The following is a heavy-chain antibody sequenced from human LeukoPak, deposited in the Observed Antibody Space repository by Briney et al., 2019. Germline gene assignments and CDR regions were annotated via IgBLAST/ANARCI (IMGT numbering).Heavy chain of an antibody. Sequence: GGSLRLSCAASGFAFSSYWMRWVRQAPGKGLGWVANINKDGSDKYYADSVKGRFTISRDNAKNSLYLQMNSLRAEDTAVYYCARFMLLTIYWGQGALVTVSS. D-gene: IGHD2-15*01. V-gene: IGHV3-7*01. J-gene: IGHJ4*02. CDR3: ARFMLLTIY. CDR1: GFAFSSYW. CDR2: INKDGSDK.